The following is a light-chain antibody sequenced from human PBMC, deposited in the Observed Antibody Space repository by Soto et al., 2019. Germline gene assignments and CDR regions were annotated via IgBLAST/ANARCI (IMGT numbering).Light chain of an antibody. CDR3: CSFAGSFYV. J-gene: IGLJ1*01. CDR1: SRDVDAYDF. V-gene: IGLV2-11*01. Sequence: QSALTQPRSVSGSPGQSVAISCTGTSRDVDAYDFVSWYQHHPGKAPKLIISEVSKRPSGVSHRFSGSKSGNTASLTISGLQAEYEADYFCCSFAGSFYVFGTGTKLTVL. CDR2: EVS.